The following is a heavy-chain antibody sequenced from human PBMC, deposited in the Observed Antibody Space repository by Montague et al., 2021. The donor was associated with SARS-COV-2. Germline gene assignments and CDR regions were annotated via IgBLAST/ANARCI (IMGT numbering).Heavy chain of an antibody. CDR1: GGSISSSSYY. J-gene: IGHJ6*02. V-gene: IGHV4-39*07. CDR2: INHSGST. CDR3: ARGMRRPYYYYYGMDV. Sequence: SETLSLTCTVSGGSISSSSYYWGWIRQPPGKGLEWIGEINHSGSTNYNPSLKSRVTISVDTSKNQFSLKLSSVTAADTAVYYCARGMRRPYYYYYGMDVWGQGTTVTVSS.